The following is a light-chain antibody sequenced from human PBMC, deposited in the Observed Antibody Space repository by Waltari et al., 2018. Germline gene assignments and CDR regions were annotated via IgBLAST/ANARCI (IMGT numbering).Light chain of an antibody. CDR2: DVN. J-gene: IGLJ2*01. CDR3: SAYISSSTLEL. CDR1: SSDVGGYNY. V-gene: IGLV2-14*03. Sequence: QSALTQPASVSGSPGQSLTIPCPGTSSDVGGYNYVSCYQQHPGKAPKLMIFDVNNRPSGVSNRFSGSKSGNTASLTISGLQAEDEADYYCSAYISSSTLELFGGGTRLTVL.